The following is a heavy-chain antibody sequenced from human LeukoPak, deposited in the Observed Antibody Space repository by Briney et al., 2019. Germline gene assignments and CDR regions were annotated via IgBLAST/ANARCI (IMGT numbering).Heavy chain of an antibody. J-gene: IGHJ4*02. V-gene: IGHV3-53*01. CDR2: FHSGGST. CDR3: ARGPTWRQLLD. D-gene: IGHD5-24*01. Sequence: GGSLRLSCAASGFTVSDNYMTWVRQAPGKGLEGVSVFHSGGSTYYADSVKGRFTISRDNSKNTMYLQMNSLGAEDTAVYYCARGPTWRQLLDWGQGALVTVSS. CDR1: GFTVSDNY.